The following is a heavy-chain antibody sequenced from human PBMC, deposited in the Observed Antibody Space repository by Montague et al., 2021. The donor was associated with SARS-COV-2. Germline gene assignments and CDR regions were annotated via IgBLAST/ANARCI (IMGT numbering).Heavy chain of an antibody. CDR1: GGSISSSSYY. J-gene: IGHJ5*02. CDR2: IYYSGST. D-gene: IGHD3-3*01. V-gene: IGHV4-39*01. Sequence: SETLSLTCTVSGGSISSSSYYWGWIRQPPGKGLEWIGNIYYSGSTYYNPSLKSRVTISVDTSKNQFSLKLGSVTAADTAVYYCARQKMGSVTIFGVVTHDRWFDPWGQGTLVTVSS. CDR3: ARQKMGSVTIFGVVTHDRWFDP.